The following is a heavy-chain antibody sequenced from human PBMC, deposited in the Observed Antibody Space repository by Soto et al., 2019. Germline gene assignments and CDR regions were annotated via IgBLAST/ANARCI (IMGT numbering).Heavy chain of an antibody. V-gene: IGHV1-2*04. Sequence: ASVKVSCKASGYTFTGYYMHWVRQAPGQGLEWMGWINPNSGGTNYAQKFQGWVTMTRDTSISTAYMELSRLRSDDTAVYYCARGVYYDYVWGSYCYTHYGMDVWGQGTTVTVSS. J-gene: IGHJ6*02. CDR3: ARGVYYDYVWGSYCYTHYGMDV. D-gene: IGHD3-16*02. CDR1: GYTFTGYY. CDR2: INPNSGGT.